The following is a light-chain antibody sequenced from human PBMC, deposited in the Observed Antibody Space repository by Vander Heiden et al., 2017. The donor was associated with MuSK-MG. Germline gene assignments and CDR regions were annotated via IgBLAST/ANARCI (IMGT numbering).Light chain of an antibody. J-gene: IGLJ3*02. V-gene: IGLV2-14*01. Sequence: SPWTQPASVAGPPGRPITISCTGTSSDVGGYNYVSWYQQHPGKAPKRRMYDVSNRPSGVSNRFSGSKSGNTASLTISGLQAEDEADYYCSSYTSSSTLGVFGGGTKLTVL. CDR2: DVS. CDR3: SSYTSSSTLGV. CDR1: SSDVGGYNY.